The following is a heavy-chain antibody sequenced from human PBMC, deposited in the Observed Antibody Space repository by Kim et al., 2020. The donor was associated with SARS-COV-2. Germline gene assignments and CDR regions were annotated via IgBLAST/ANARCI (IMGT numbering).Heavy chain of an antibody. CDR2: IIPIFGTA. V-gene: IGHV1-69*13. J-gene: IGHJ6*02. CDR1: GCTFSSYA. Sequence: SVKVSCKASGCTFSSYAISWVRQAPGQGLEWMGGIIPIFGTANYAQKFQGRVTITADESTSTAYMELSSLRSEDTAVYYCARGGDYVFYYYGMDVWGQGTTVTVSS. D-gene: IGHD4-17*01. CDR3: ARGGDYVFYYYGMDV.